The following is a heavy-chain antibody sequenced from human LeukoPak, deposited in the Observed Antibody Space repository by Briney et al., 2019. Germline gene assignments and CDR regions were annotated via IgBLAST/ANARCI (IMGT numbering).Heavy chain of an antibody. D-gene: IGHD3-10*01. CDR3: ARGRLGTWFGELKA. Sequence: ASVKVSCKASGYTFTGYYMHWVRQAPGQGLEWMGWINANSGGTKYAQKFQGRVTMTRDTSIGTAYMELSSLRSDDTAVYYCARGRLGTWFGELKAWGQGTLVTASS. CDR1: GYTFTGYY. J-gene: IGHJ5*02. CDR2: INANSGGT. V-gene: IGHV1-2*02.